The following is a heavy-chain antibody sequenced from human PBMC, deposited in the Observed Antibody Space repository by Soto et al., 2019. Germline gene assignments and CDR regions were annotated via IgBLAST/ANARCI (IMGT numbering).Heavy chain of an antibody. CDR2: IRGSGGST. CDR3: AKDRGSTWYSTYDDC. CDR1: GFSFSDYA. V-gene: IGHV3-23*01. J-gene: IGHJ4*02. D-gene: IGHD6-13*01. Sequence: EVQLLESGGGLEQPGGSLRLSCAASGFSFSDYAMTWVRQAPGKGLEWVSGIRGSGGSTYYADSVKGRFTISRDNSKNTLYRQMRSLRADDTALYYCAKDRGSTWYSTYDDCWGQGTLVTVSS.